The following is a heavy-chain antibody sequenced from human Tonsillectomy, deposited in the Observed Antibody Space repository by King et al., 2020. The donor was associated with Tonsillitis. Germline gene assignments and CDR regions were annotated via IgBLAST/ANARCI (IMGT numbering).Heavy chain of an antibody. CDR3: ARDVAPIAAVSNYYYGMDV. CDR2: ISYDGSNK. J-gene: IGHJ6*02. Sequence: QLVQSGGGVVQPGRSLRLSCAASGFTFSSYGMHWVRQAPGKGLEWVAVISYDGSNKYYADSVKGRFTISRENSKNTLYLQMNSLRAEDTAVYYCARDVAPIAAVSNYYYGMDVWGQGTTVTVSS. CDR1: GFTFSSYG. V-gene: IGHV3-33*05. D-gene: IGHD6-13*01.